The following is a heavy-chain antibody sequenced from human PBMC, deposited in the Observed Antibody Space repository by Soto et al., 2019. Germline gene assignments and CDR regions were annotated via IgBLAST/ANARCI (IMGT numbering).Heavy chain of an antibody. CDR3: ATGAPRPPSNYYGFDL. CDR1: TFTFKIYV. Sequence: EMQLLESGGTLVQPGGSLRLSCSASTFTFKIYVMNWVRQAPGKGLEWVAAISGSGGATYYAESVKGRFTVSRDNSKTTLFLQMNSLRVNDTAVYFCATGAPRPPSNYYGFDLWGQGTTVTVS. CDR2: ISGSGGAT. J-gene: IGHJ6*02. V-gene: IGHV3-23*01. D-gene: IGHD6-6*01.